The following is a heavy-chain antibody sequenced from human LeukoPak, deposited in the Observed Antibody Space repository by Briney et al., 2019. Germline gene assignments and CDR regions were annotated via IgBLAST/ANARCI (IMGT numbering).Heavy chain of an antibody. J-gene: IGHJ4*02. CDR1: GFTFSSYS. CDR2: ISSSSSTI. D-gene: IGHD3-22*01. Sequence: GGSLRLSCAASGFTFSSYSMNWVRQAPGKGLEWVSYISSSSSTIYYADSVKGRFTISRDNAKNSLYLQMNSLRAEDTAVYYCAKEYRYYYDSSGYESFDYWGQGTLVTVSS. V-gene: IGHV3-48*04. CDR3: AKEYRYYYDSSGYESFDY.